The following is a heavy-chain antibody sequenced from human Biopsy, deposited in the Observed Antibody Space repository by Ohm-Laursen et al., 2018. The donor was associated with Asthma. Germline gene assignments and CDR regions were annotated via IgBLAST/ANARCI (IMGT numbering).Heavy chain of an antibody. CDR2: IYWDDYN. Sequence: TQTLTLTFSFSGFSLRTPGVGVGWIRQSPGKALEWLAPIYWDDYNLFRPSLKRRLTITKDPSKNQVVLTMTKMDPVDSGTYYCALSQDSGFDDHSPSWFDPWGQGTLVTVSS. J-gene: IGHJ5*02. CDR3: ALSQDSGFDDHSPSWFDP. CDR1: GFSLRTPGVG. V-gene: IGHV2-5*02. D-gene: IGHD3-9*01.